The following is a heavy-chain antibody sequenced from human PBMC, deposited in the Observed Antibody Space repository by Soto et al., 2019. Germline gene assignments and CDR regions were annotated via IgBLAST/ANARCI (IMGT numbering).Heavy chain of an antibody. CDR3: AHRGSSWYHGRHFDY. CDR1: GFSLSTSGVG. J-gene: IGHJ4*02. D-gene: IGHD6-13*01. Sequence: QITLKESGPTLVKPTQTLTLTCTFSGFSLSTSGVGVGWIRQPPVKALEWLALIYWDDDTRYSPSLKSRLTITKDTSKNQVVLTMTNMDPVDTATYYCAHRGSSWYHGRHFDYWGQGTLVTVSS. V-gene: IGHV2-5*02. CDR2: IYWDDDT.